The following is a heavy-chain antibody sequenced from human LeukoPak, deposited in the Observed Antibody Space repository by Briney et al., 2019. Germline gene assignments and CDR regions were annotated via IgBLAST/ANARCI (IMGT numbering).Heavy chain of an antibody. Sequence: SETLSLTCAVYGGSFSGYYWSWIRQPPGKGLEWIGEINHSGSTNYNPYLKSRVTISVDTSKNKFSLKLSSVTAADTAVYYCARMYYDFWSGPTGMDVWGQGTTVTVSS. CDR2: INHSGST. D-gene: IGHD3-3*01. J-gene: IGHJ6*02. CDR1: GGSFSGYY. CDR3: ARMYYDFWSGPTGMDV. V-gene: IGHV4-34*01.